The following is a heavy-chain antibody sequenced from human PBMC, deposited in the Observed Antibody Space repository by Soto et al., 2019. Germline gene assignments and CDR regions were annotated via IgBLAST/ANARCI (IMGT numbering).Heavy chain of an antibody. Sequence: GASVKVSCKSSGYTFTGYFMHWVRQAPGQGPEWMGWINPNSGDTKYAQKFQGRVTMTRDMSISTAYMELRRLTSDDTAVYYCARVRTYYDSSGSLDYWGQGTLVTVSS. J-gene: IGHJ4*02. CDR2: INPNSGDT. D-gene: IGHD3-22*01. CDR1: GYTFTGYF. CDR3: ARVRTYYDSSGSLDY. V-gene: IGHV1-2*02.